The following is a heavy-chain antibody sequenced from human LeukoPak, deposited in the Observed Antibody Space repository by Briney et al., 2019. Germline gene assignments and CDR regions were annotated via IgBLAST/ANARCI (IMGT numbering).Heavy chain of an antibody. Sequence: PGGSLRLSCAASGFTFSSYDMHWVCQATGEGLEWVSAIGTAGDTYYPGSVKGRFTISRENAKNSLYLQMNSLRAGDTAVYYCARESYYYGMDVWGQGTTVTVSS. CDR1: GFTFSSYD. CDR2: IGTAGDT. V-gene: IGHV3-13*01. J-gene: IGHJ6*02. CDR3: ARESYYYGMDV.